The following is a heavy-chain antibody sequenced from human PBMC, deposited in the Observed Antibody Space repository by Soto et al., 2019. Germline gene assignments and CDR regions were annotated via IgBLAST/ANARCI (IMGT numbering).Heavy chain of an antibody. Sequence: PGGSLRLSCTAPGFTFGDYAMTWVRQAPGKGLEWVGFIRSKAYGGTTEYAASVKGRVTISRDDSKSIAYLQMNSLKTEDTAVYYCTRDQWPLYSSGLYYFDYWGQGTLVTVSS. CDR2: IRSKAYGGTT. CDR3: TRDQWPLYSSGLYYFDY. V-gene: IGHV3-49*04. D-gene: IGHD6-19*01. J-gene: IGHJ4*02. CDR1: GFTFGDYA.